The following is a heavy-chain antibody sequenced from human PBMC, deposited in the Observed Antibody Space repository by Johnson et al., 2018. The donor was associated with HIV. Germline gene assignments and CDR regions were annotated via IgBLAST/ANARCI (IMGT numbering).Heavy chain of an antibody. J-gene: IGHJ3*02. V-gene: IGHV3-9*01. CDR1: GFTFSSYG. D-gene: IGHD5-24*01. CDR3: AKDREMATITFVEVAFDI. Sequence: VQLVESGGGVVQPGGSLRLSCAASGFTFSSYGMHWVRQAPGRGLEWVSGISWNSGSIGYADSVKGRFTISRDNARYSLYLQMNSLRAEDTALYYCAKDREMATITFVEVAFDIWGQGTMVTVSS. CDR2: ISWNSGSI.